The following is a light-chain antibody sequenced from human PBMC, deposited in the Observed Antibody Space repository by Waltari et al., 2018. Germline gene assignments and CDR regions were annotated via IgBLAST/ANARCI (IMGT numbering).Light chain of an antibody. CDR2: DVS. Sequence: QSALTPPASVSGSPGQSITISCTGTSSDVCGYNYVSWYQQHPGKAPKLMIYDVSKRPSGVSNRFSGSKSGNTASLTISGLQAEDEADYYCSSYTSSSTLWVFGGGTKLTVL. CDR3: SSYTSSSTLWV. CDR1: SSDVCGYNY. J-gene: IGLJ3*02. V-gene: IGLV2-14*03.